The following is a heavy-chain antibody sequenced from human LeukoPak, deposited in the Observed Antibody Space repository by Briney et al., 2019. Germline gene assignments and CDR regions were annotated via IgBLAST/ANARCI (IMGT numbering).Heavy chain of an antibody. Sequence: GRSLSLSCAASGFTFSSYNMNWVRQAPGEGLEWVSSISSGSSYIYYADSVKGRFTISRDNAKNSLYLQMNSLRAEDTALYYCARYGGNAFDVWGQGTMVTVSS. V-gene: IGHV3-21*01. CDR1: GFTFSSYN. J-gene: IGHJ3*01. CDR2: ISSGSSYI. CDR3: ARYGGNAFDV. D-gene: IGHD4/OR15-4a*01.